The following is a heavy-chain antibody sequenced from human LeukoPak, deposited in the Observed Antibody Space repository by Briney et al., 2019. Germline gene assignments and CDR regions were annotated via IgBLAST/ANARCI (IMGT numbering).Heavy chain of an antibody. Sequence: SGSTLVKPTQTLTLTCTFSGFSLRTSGVGVAWIRQPPGKALEWLGFIYWDDDKRYSPSLKSRLTITKDTSKNQVVLTMTNVDPADTATYYCTHFYDSSGYYSYHFDYWGQGTLVTVSS. D-gene: IGHD3-22*01. CDR3: THFYDSSGYYSYHFDY. J-gene: IGHJ4*02. V-gene: IGHV2-5*02. CDR1: GFSLRTSGVG. CDR2: IYWDDDK.